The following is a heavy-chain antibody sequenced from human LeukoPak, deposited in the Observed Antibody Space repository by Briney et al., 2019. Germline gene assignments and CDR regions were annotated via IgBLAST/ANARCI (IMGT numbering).Heavy chain of an antibody. CDR1: GYTFTSYY. CDR3: ARGGSGSPYYFDY. CDR2: INPSGGSTST. V-gene: IGHV1-46*01. J-gene: IGHJ4*02. D-gene: IGHD3-10*01. Sequence: ASVTVSCTASGYTFTSYYMHWVRQAPRQGLEWLGIINPSGGSTSTSYAQKFQGRVTVTRDTSTSTVYMELSGLRSDDTAVYYCARGGSGSPYYFDYWGQGTLVTVSS.